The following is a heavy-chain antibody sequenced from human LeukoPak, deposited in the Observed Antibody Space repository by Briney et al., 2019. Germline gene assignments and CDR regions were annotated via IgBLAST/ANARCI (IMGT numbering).Heavy chain of an antibody. CDR1: GYTFTGYY. D-gene: IGHD3-22*01. Sequence: ASVKVSCKASGYTFTGYYMHWVRQAPGQGLEWMGRINPNSGGTNYAQKFQGRATMTRDTSISTAYMELSRLRSDDTAVYYCARVAIYYYDSSTAGRLEDYWGQGTLVTVSS. J-gene: IGHJ4*02. V-gene: IGHV1-2*06. CDR2: INPNSGGT. CDR3: ARVAIYYYDSSTAGRLEDY.